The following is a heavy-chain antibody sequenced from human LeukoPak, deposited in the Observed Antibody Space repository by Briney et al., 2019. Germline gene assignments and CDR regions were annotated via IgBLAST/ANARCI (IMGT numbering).Heavy chain of an antibody. CDR2: IHYSGST. Sequence: SETLSLTCTVSGDSVTSGHYYWTWIRQPRGKGLEWIGYIHYSGSTNYNPSLKSRLTISIDTSKNHFSLKLSSVTTTDTAVYYCARAPSYYWYFDVWGRGTLVTVSS. V-gene: IGHV4-61*03. CDR3: ARAPSYYWYFDV. CDR1: GDSVTSGHYY. J-gene: IGHJ2*01.